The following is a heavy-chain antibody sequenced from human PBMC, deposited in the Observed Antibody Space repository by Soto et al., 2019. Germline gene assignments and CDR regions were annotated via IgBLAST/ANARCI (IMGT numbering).Heavy chain of an antibody. J-gene: IGHJ4*02. V-gene: IGHV3-21*01. CDR2: ISSSSGYI. CDR1: GFTFSSYG. Sequence: EVQLVESGGGLVNPGWSLRLSCAASGFTFSSYGMHWVRQAPGKGLEWVSSISSSSGYIYYADSVRGRFTISRDNARNSLYLQMHSLRAEDTAVYYCENAPHYWGQGTLVTVSS. CDR3: ENAPHY.